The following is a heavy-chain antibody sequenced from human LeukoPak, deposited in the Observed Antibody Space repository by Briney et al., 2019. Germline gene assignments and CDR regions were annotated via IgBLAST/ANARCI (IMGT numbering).Heavy chain of an antibody. CDR1: GFIFSSYW. CDR2: IKQDGSEE. CDR3: ARDRGTYYYDTTSHYDAFDI. V-gene: IGHV3-7*01. Sequence: QSGGSLRLSCAASGFIFSSYWMSWVRQAPGKGLEWVANIKQDGSEEYYVDSVKGRFTISRDNAKNSLHLQMNSLRAEDTAVYYCARDRGTYYYDTTSHYDAFDIWGQGTMVTVSS. J-gene: IGHJ3*02. D-gene: IGHD3-22*01.